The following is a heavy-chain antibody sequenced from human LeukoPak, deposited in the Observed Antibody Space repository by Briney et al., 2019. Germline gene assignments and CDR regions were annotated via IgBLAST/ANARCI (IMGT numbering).Heavy chain of an antibody. D-gene: IGHD3-3*01. CDR3: ARSNRPPNYDFWSGYFDAFDI. CDR1: GGSLSSYY. CDR2: IYNSGST. J-gene: IGHJ3*02. Sequence: SETLSLTCTVSGGSLSSYYWSWIRQPAGKGLEWIGRIYNSGSTNYNPSLRSRVTMSVDTSKNQFSLKLSSVTAADTAVYYCARSNRPPNYDFWSGYFDAFDIWGQGTMVTVSS. V-gene: IGHV4-4*07.